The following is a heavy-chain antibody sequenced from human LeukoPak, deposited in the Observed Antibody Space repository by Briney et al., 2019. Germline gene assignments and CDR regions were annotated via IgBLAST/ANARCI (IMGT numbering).Heavy chain of an antibody. D-gene: IGHD3-10*01. Sequence: SETLSLTCTVSGVSISSYHWSWIRQPPGKGLEWIGYIYYSGSTNYNPSLKSRVTISVDTSKNQFSLKLSSVTAADTAVYYCVGYNYYGSGSYLDYWGQGTLVTVSS. CDR2: IYYSGST. V-gene: IGHV4-59*01. CDR1: GVSISSYH. CDR3: VGYNYYGSGSYLDY. J-gene: IGHJ4*02.